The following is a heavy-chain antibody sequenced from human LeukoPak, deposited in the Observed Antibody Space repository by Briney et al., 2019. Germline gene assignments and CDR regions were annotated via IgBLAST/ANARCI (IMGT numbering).Heavy chain of an antibody. CDR1: GDSVSSNSAA. J-gene: IGHJ6*02. CDR2: TYYRSKGYN. CDR3: ARDALVRGVIWYSYGMDV. V-gene: IGHV6-1*01. Sequence: SQTLSLTCAISGDSVSSNSAAWNWIRQSPSRGLEWLGRTYYRSKGYNDYAVSVKSRITINPDTSKNQFSLQLNSVTPEDTAVYYCARDALVRGVIWYSYGMDVWGQGTTVTVSS. D-gene: IGHD3-10*01.